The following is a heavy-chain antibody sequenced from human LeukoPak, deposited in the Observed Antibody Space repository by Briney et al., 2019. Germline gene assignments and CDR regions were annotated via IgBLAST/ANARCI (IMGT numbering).Heavy chain of an antibody. J-gene: IGHJ4*02. CDR2: IWHSGHT. Sequence: SQTLSLTCAVSGGSISSGDYSWSWIRQPPGSGLEWIGYIWHSGHTNYNPSLRSRVTISLARSNSQFSLRLSAVTAADTDVYYCARARESMATAGSYFDYWGQGTLVTVSS. D-gene: IGHD6-13*01. CDR1: GGSISSGDYS. V-gene: IGHV4-30-2*01. CDR3: ARARESMATAGSYFDY.